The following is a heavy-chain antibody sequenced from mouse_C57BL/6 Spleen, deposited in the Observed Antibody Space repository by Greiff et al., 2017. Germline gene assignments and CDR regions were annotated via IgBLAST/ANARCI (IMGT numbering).Heavy chain of an antibody. D-gene: IGHD4-1*01. CDR2: IYPSDSET. CDR1: GYTFTSYW. J-gene: IGHJ2*01. V-gene: IGHV1-61*01. Sequence: QVQLQQPGAELVRPGSSVKLSCKASGYTFTSYWMDWVKQRPGQGLEWIGNIYPSDSETHYNQKFKDKATLTVDKSSSTAYMQLSSLTSEDSAVYYCARLGRGRYFDYWGQGTTLTVSS. CDR3: ARLGRGRYFDY.